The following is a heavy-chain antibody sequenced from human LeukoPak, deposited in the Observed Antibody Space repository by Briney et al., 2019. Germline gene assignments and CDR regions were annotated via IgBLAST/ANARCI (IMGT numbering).Heavy chain of an antibody. CDR3: ARENQKGIAVAGYRLGWFDP. Sequence: SETLSLTCTVSGGSISSYYWSWIRQPPGKGLEWIGYIYYSGSTNYNPSLTSRVTISVDTSKNQFYLKLSSVTAADTAVYYCARENQKGIAVAGYRLGWFDPWGQGTLVTVSS. J-gene: IGHJ5*02. V-gene: IGHV4-59*08. CDR1: GGSISSYY. D-gene: IGHD6-19*01. CDR2: IYYSGST.